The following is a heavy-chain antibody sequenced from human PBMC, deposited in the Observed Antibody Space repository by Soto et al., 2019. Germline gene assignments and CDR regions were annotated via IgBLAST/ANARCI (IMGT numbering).Heavy chain of an antibody. J-gene: IGHJ3*02. CDR2: IYNDFT. Sequence: EVQLVESGGGLVQPGGSLRLSCVASGFTVTEIYMNWVRQAPGKGLEWVSVIYNDFTDYEDSVRGRFSISTDSSKNALYLQMNRLRAEDSAVYYCVREPRYCSGGSCSIMGDAFDIWGQGTMVTVSS. D-gene: IGHD2-15*01. CDR1: GFTVTEIY. CDR3: VREPRYCSGGSCSIMGDAFDI. V-gene: IGHV3-66*01.